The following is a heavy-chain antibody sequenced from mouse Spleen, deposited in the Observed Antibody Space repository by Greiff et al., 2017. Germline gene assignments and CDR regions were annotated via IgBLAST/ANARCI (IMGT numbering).Heavy chain of an antibody. Sequence: EVQLQESGPGLVKPSQSLSLTCSVTGYSITSGYYWNWIRQFPGTKLEWMGYISYDGSNNYNPSLKNRISITRDTSKNQFFLKLNSVTTEDTATYYCARGTGIGYFDYWGQGTTLTVSS. J-gene: IGHJ2*01. CDR3: ARGTGIGYFDY. CDR2: ISYDGSN. CDR1: GYSITSGYY. D-gene: IGHD4-1*01. V-gene: IGHV3-6*01.